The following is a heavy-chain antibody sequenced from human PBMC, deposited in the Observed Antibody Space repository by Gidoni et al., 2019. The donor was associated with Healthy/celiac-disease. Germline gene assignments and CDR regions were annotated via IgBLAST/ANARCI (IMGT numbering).Heavy chain of an antibody. V-gene: IGHV4-39*01. CDR1: AGSVSRGSYY. D-gene: IGHD3-16*01. Sequence: LQLRESGPGLVKPSETLSLSCTVAAGSVSRGSYYWGGCRQPPGTGLEWIWDIYYSGSSSYNPSLKSRVTISVDTSKNQFSLKLSSVTAADTDVYYCARHGGMTKSLIDYWGQGTLVTVSS. CDR2: IYYSGSS. J-gene: IGHJ4*02. CDR3: ARHGGMTKSLIDY.